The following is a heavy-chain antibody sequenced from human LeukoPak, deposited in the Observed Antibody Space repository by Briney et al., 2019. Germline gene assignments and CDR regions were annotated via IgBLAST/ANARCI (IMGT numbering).Heavy chain of an antibody. Sequence: GGSLRLSCAASGFTFSSYAMHWVRQAPGKGLEWVAFIRYDGSNKYYADSVKGRFTISRDNSKNTLYLQMNSLRAEDTAVYYCARAEVVVAPATGGAFDIWGQGTMVTVSS. D-gene: IGHD2-15*01. J-gene: IGHJ3*02. CDR2: IRYDGSNK. CDR3: ARAEVVVAPATGGAFDI. V-gene: IGHV3-30*02. CDR1: GFTFSSYA.